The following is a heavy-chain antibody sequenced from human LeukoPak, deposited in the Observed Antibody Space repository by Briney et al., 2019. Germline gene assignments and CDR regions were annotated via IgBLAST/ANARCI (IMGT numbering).Heavy chain of an antibody. J-gene: IGHJ4*02. CDR1: GGSISSYY. D-gene: IGHD6-19*01. Sequence: PSETLSLTCTVSGGSISSYYWSWIRQPPGKGLEWIGYIYYSGSTNYNPSLKSRVTISVDTSKNQFSLKLSSVTAADTAVYYCATGEQWLSTPFDYWGQGTLVTVSS. CDR3: ATGEQWLSTPFDY. V-gene: IGHV4-59*01. CDR2: IYYSGST.